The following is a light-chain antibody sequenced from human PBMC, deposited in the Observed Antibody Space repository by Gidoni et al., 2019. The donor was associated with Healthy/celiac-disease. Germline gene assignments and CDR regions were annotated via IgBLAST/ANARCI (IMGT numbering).Light chain of an antibody. CDR3: QQYGSSPPIT. Sequence: EIVFTQSPGTLSLSPGERATLSCRASQSVSSSYLAWYQQKPGQAPRLLIYGASSRATGIPDRFSGSGSGTDFTRTISRLEPEDFAVYYCQQYGSSPPITFGQGTRLEIK. CDR1: QSVSSSY. CDR2: GAS. V-gene: IGKV3-20*01. J-gene: IGKJ5*01.